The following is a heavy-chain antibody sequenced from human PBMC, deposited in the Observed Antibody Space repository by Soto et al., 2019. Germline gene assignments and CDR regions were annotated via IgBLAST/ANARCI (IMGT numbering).Heavy chain of an antibody. D-gene: IGHD3-22*01. CDR2: IHFSGST. J-gene: IGHJ4*02. Sequence: SETLSLTCTVSGGSISGYYWSWIRQFPGKGLEWIGYIHFSGSTDYNPSLKSRVTISVDTSRDQFSLKLTSVTAADTAVYYCARVTESHFSYYDSTGYYYLFDYWGQGTLVTVSS. V-gene: IGHV4-59*01. CDR3: ARVTESHFSYYDSTGYYYLFDY. CDR1: GGSISGYY.